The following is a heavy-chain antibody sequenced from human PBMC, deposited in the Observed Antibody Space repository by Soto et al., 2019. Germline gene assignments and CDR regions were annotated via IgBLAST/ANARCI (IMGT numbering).Heavy chain of an antibody. D-gene: IGHD3-10*01. J-gene: IGHJ6*02. CDR3: AVAMVREILIFESSGMHV. V-gene: IGHV1-69*01. Sequence: QVHLVQSGAEVKKPGSSVKVSCKTSGGSFNNYAVSWVRQAPGQGLEWMGGIIPNFDTPNYAQKFQDRVTIIAEESTSTVYLELRTLRSNDTAGYYCAVAMVREILIFESSGMHVWGQGPTVIVS. CDR2: IIPNFDTP. CDR1: GGSFNNYA.